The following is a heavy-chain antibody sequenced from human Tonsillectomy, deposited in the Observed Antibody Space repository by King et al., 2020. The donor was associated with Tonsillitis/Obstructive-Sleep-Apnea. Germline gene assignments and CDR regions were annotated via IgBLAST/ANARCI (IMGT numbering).Heavy chain of an antibody. J-gene: IGHJ4*02. CDR3: AKLHSGSYYRPFYFDY. V-gene: IGHV3-23*04. CDR1: GFTFSSYA. D-gene: IGHD1-26*01. CDR2: ISGSGGST. Sequence: VQLVESGGGLVQPGGSLRLSCAASGFTFSSYAMSWVRQAPGQGLEWVSAISGSGGSTYYADYVKGRFTISRDNSKNSLYLKMNSLRAEDTAVYYCAKLHSGSYYRPFYFDYWGQGTLVTVSS.